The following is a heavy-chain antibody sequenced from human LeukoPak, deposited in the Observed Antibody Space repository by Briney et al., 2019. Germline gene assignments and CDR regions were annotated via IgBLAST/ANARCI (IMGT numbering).Heavy chain of an antibody. CDR1: GYTLTELS. CDR3: ATDIESINPGSLNPSTVVTRRYWYFDL. J-gene: IGHJ2*01. D-gene: IGHD4-23*01. Sequence: VASVKVSCTVSGYTLTELSMHWVRQAPGKGLEWVGGFDPEDGETIYAQKFQGRVTMTEDTSTDTAYMELSSLRSEDTAVYYCATDIESINPGSLNPSTVVTRRYWYFDLWGRGTLVTVSS. CDR2: FDPEDGET. V-gene: IGHV1-24*01.